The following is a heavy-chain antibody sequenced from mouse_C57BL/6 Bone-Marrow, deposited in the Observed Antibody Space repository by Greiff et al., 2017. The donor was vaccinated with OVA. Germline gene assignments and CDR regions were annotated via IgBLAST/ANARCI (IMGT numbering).Heavy chain of an antibody. V-gene: IGHV1-52*01. Sequence: VQLQQPGAELVRPGSSVKLSCKASGCTFTSYWMHWVKQRPIQGLEWIGNIDPSDSETHYNQKFKDKATLTVDKSSSTAYMQLSSLTSEDSAVYYCARSLITTVVATNYFDYWGQGTTLTVSS. CDR2: IDPSDSET. J-gene: IGHJ2*01. CDR3: ARSLITTVVATNYFDY. CDR1: GCTFTSYW. D-gene: IGHD1-1*01.